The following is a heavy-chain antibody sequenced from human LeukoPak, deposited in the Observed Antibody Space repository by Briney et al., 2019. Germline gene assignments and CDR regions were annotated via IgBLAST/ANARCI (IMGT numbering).Heavy chain of an antibody. CDR2: ISAYNGNT. J-gene: IGHJ4*02. D-gene: IGHD1-26*01. Sequence: ASVKVSCKASGYAFTSYGISWVRQAPGQGLEWMGWISAYNGNTNYAQKLQGRVTMTTDTSTSTAYMELRSLRSDDTAVYYCARACPGPIVGATTLDYWGQGTLVTVSS. CDR1: GYAFTSYG. CDR3: ARACPGPIVGATTLDY. V-gene: IGHV1-18*01.